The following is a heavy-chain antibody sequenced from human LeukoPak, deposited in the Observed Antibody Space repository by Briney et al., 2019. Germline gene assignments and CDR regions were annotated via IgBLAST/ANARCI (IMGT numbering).Heavy chain of an antibody. CDR3: AKKGGTSHYYYYMDV. J-gene: IGHJ6*03. V-gene: IGHV3-30*02. D-gene: IGHD1-1*01. Sequence: GGSLRLSCAASGFTFSSYGMHWVRQAPGKGLEWVAFIRYDGSDKYYADSVKGRFTISRDNSKNTLYLQMNSLRAEDTAVYYCAKKGGTSHYYYYMDVWGKGTTVTVSS. CDR1: GFTFSSYG. CDR2: IRYDGSDK.